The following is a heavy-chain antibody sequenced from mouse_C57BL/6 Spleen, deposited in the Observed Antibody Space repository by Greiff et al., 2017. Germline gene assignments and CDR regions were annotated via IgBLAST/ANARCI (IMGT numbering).Heavy chain of an antibody. CDR2: IDPETGGT. Sequence: QVQLKESGAELVRPGASVTLSCKASGYTFTDYEMHWVKQTPVQGLEWIGAIDPETGGTAYNQKFKGKAILTADKSSSTAYMELRSLTSEDSAVYYCARLYCGSSFYWYFGVWGTGTTVTVSS. CDR3: ARLYCGSSFYWYFGV. J-gene: IGHJ1*03. D-gene: IGHD1-1*01. V-gene: IGHV1-15*01. CDR1: GYTFTDYE.